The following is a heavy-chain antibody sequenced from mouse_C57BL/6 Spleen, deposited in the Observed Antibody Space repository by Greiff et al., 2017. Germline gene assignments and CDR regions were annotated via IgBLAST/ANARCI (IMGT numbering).Heavy chain of an antibody. CDR2: IYPGDGDT. Sequence: VKLQESGPELVKPGASVKISCKASGYAFSSSWMNWVKQRPGKGLEWIGRIYPGDGDTNYNGKFKGKATLTADKSSSTAYMQLSSLTSEDSAVYCCARSAYDYDRYWYFDVWGTGTTVTVSS. D-gene: IGHD2-4*01. V-gene: IGHV1-82*01. CDR1: GYAFSSSW. J-gene: IGHJ1*03. CDR3: ARSAYDYDRYWYFDV.